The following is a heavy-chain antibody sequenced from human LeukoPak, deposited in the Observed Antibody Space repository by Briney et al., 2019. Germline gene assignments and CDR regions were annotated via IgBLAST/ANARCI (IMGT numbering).Heavy chain of an antibody. Sequence: GGSLRLSCAASGFTVSFNYMSWVRQAPGKGLEWISVIYSGGSTYYADSVKGRFTFSRDDSKNTLYLQMNSLRAEDTAIYYCARAQWRTYSYYYMDVWGKGTTVTVSS. CDR3: ARAQWRTYSYYYMDV. CDR2: IYSGGST. CDR1: GFTVSFNY. V-gene: IGHV3-53*01. J-gene: IGHJ6*03. D-gene: IGHD6-19*01.